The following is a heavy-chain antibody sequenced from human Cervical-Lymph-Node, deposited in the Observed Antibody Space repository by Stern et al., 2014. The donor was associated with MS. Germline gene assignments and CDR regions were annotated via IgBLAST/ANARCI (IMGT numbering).Heavy chain of an antibody. Sequence: VQLVESGGGVVQPGRSLRLCCAASGFTFRRYAMHWVRQAPGKGLEWVAVASHDGTNEYYADSVKGRFAISRDSYRNTLYLQMNSLRHEDTAVYYCARNSYDSSGYLFDSWGQGTQVTVSS. V-gene: IGHV3-30*01. CDR2: ASHDGTNE. CDR1: GFTFRRYA. D-gene: IGHD3-22*01. J-gene: IGHJ4*02. CDR3: ARNSYDSSGYLFDS.